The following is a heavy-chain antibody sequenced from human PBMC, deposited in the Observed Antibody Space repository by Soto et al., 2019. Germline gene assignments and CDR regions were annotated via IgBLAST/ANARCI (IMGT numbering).Heavy chain of an antibody. CDR3: ATELGDNHESPFDY. V-gene: IGHV1-69*01. D-gene: IGHD2-21*01. J-gene: IGHJ4*02. Sequence: QVQLVQSGAEVKKPGSSVKVSCKASGVTFSSETISWLRQAPGQGLEWVGGIIPLFGTANYAQTFQGRVTITADESTSTLYIELSSLRSDDTAVYYGATELGDNHESPFDYWGQGTLVTVSS. CDR2: IIPLFGTA. CDR1: GVTFSSET.